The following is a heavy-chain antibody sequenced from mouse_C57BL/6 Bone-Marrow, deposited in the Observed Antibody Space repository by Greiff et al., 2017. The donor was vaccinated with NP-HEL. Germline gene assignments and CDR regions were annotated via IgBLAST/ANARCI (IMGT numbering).Heavy chain of an antibody. CDR2: ISSGGSYT. V-gene: IGHV5-6*02. J-gene: IGHJ2*01. CDR1: GFTFSSYG. D-gene: IGHD1-3*01. CDR3: AIHSGYYFDY. Sequence: DVKLVESGGDLVKPGGSLKLSCAASGFTFSSYGMSWVRQTPDKRLEWVATISSGGSYTYYQDSVKGRFTISRDNAKNTLYLQMSSLKSEDTAMYYCAIHSGYYFDYWGQGTTLTVSS.